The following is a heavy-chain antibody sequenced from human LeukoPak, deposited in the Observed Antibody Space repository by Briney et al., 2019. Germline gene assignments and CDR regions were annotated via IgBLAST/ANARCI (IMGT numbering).Heavy chain of an antibody. Sequence: GGSLRLSCAASGFTFRNYWMSWVRQAPGKGLEWVANIKTDGSQKYYVDSVGGRFANSRDNAKSSLYLQMNSLRVEDTAVYHCARDWDGSGTVFDLWGQGTLVTVSS. J-gene: IGHJ5*02. V-gene: IGHV3-7*01. D-gene: IGHD3-10*01. CDR1: GFTFRNYW. CDR3: ARDWDGSGTVFDL. CDR2: IKTDGSQK.